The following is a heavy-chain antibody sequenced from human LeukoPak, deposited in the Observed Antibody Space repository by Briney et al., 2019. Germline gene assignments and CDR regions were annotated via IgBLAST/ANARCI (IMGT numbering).Heavy chain of an antibody. D-gene: IGHD3-10*01. CDR2: ITGSSSTI. CDR3: ASVRFGNNWFDP. Sequence: GGSLRLSCAASGFTFSSYNMNWVRQAPGKGLEWVSYITGSSSTIYYADSVKGRFTISRDNAKNSLYLQMNSLRAEDTAVYYCASVRFGNNWFDPWGQGTLVTVSS. CDR1: GFTFSSYN. J-gene: IGHJ5*02. V-gene: IGHV3-48*04.